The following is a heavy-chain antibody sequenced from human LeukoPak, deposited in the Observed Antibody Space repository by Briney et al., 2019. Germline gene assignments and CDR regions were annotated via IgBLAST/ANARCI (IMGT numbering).Heavy chain of an antibody. CDR3: ARSGYYYDSSGSSS. Sequence: GGSLRLSCAASGFAVSSNYMSWVRQAPGKGLEWVSSISGVGSTSYADSVKGRFTISRDNSRSTLYLLMDSLRAEDTAVYYCARSGYYYDSSGSSSWGQGALVTVSS. V-gene: IGHV3-66*01. D-gene: IGHD3-22*01. J-gene: IGHJ5*02. CDR2: ISGVGST. CDR1: GFAVSSNY.